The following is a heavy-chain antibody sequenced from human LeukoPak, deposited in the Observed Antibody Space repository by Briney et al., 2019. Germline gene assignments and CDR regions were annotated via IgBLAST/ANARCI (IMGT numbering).Heavy chain of an antibody. D-gene: IGHD6-6*01. Sequence: LVKVCCKASGGTFSSYAISWVRQAPGQGLEWMGGIIPIFGTANYAQKFQGRVTITTDESTSTAYMELSSLRSEDTAVYYCARDRKVAARQGAFDIWGQGTMVTVSS. CDR3: ARDRKVAARQGAFDI. CDR1: GGTFSSYA. CDR2: IIPIFGTA. V-gene: IGHV1-69*05. J-gene: IGHJ3*02.